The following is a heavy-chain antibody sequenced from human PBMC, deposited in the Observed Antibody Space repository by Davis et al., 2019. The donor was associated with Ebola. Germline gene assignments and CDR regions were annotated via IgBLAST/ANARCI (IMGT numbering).Heavy chain of an antibody. CDR1: GYTFTNYY. V-gene: IGHV1-46*03. CDR3: ARELIVIMAAAGTGAGDYYYYGMDV. D-gene: IGHD6-13*01. Sequence: ASVKVSCKASGYTFTNYYMHWVQQAPGQGLEWMGMINPNDGRTIYAQKFQGRVTVTRDTSTTTVYMELSSLRSEDTAVYYCARELIVIMAAAGTGAGDYYYYGMDVWGQGTTVTVSS. CDR2: INPNDGRT. J-gene: IGHJ6*02.